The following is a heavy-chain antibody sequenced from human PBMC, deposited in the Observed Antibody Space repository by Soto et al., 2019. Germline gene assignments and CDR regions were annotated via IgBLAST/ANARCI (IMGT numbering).Heavy chain of an antibody. D-gene: IGHD3-9*01. Sequence: GGSLRLSCAASGFTFSSYCMNWVRQAPGKGLEWVSYISYSGSTIYYADSVRGRFTISRDNAKNSLSLQMNSLTDEDTAVYYCARDNYYDILTGYRDYGMDVWGQGTTVTVSS. CDR1: GFTFSSYC. CDR2: ISYSGSTI. J-gene: IGHJ6*02. CDR3: ARDNYYDILTGYRDYGMDV. V-gene: IGHV3-48*02.